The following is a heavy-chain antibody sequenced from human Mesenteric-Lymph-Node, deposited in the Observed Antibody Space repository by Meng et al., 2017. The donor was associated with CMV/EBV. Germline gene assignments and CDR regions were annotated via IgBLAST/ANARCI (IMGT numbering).Heavy chain of an antibody. V-gene: IGHV4-59*02. J-gene: IGHJ4*02. CDR3: ARGNHYYDSSGYYTGTFDY. D-gene: IGHD3-22*01. Sequence: SETLSLTCSVSSGSVNSYYWSWIRQPPGKGLEWIGYIYYSGSTNYNPSLKSRVTISVDTSKNQFSLKLSSVTAADTAVYYCARGNHYYDSSGYYTGTFDYWGQGTLVTVSS. CDR1: SGSVNSYY. CDR2: IYYSGST.